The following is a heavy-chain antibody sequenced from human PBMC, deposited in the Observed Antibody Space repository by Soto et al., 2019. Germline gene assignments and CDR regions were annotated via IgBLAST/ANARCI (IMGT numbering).Heavy chain of an antibody. D-gene: IGHD6-13*01. CDR2: INPSGGST. CDR1: GYTFTSYY. V-gene: IGHV1-46*03. J-gene: IGHJ6*03. CDR3: ASEGQPNTPETNYYYYYMDV. Sequence: GASLKVSCKASGYTFTSYYMHWVRQAPGQGLEWMGIINPSGGSTSYAQKFQGRVTMTRDTSTSTVYMELSSLRSEDTAVYYCASEGQPNTPETNYYYYYMDVWGKGTTDTVSS.